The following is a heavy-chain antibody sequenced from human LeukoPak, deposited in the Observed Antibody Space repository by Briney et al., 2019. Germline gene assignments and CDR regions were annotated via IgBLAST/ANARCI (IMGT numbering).Heavy chain of an antibody. CDR3: ARVGYENYHMDV. V-gene: IGHV4-34*01. CDR1: GEFFSGYY. CDR2: ITHSGCT. D-gene: IGHD5-12*01. J-gene: IGHJ6*03. Sequence: PSETLSLTCAVYGEFFSGYYWSWIRHPPGKGLEWSGEITHSGCTNYNPPRKGRVNIPVEKSKDQFSLTLGPVTAAEPAVYYFARVGYENYHMDVWGKGTTLTVSS.